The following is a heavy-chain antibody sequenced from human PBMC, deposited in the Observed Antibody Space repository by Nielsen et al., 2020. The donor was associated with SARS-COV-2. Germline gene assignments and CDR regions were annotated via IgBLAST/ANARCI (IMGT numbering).Heavy chain of an antibody. Sequence: SETLSLTCTVSGGSISSYYWSWIRQPPGKGLEWIGYIYYSGSTNYNPSLKSRVTISVDTSKNQFSLKLSSVTAADTAVYYCARGGPYYGSGNLDYWGQGTLVTVSS. CDR1: GGSISSYY. CDR3: ARGGPYYGSGNLDY. D-gene: IGHD3-10*01. V-gene: IGHV4-59*01. J-gene: IGHJ4*02. CDR2: IYYSGST.